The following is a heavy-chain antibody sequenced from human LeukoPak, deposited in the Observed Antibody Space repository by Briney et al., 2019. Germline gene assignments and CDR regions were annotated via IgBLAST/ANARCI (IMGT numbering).Heavy chain of an antibody. J-gene: IGHJ3*02. V-gene: IGHV4-4*09. CDR1: GGSISGSY. CDR3: ARHAHGKNHPFDI. CDR2: IYTSGIT. Sequence: PSETLSLTCSVSGGSISGSYWSWIRQPPGKGLECIGYIYTSGITNSNPSLKSRFTISGDTSNNQFSLRLASMTATDTAVYYCARHAHGKNHPFDIWGQATMVAVCS. D-gene: IGHD1-14*01.